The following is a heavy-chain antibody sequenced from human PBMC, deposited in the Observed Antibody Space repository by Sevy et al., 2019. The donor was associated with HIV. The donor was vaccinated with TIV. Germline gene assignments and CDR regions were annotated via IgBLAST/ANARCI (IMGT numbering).Heavy chain of an antibody. CDR2: ISYDGSNK. D-gene: IGHD1-26*01. Sequence: GGSLRLSCAASGFTFSSYAMHWVRQAPGKGLEGVAVISYDGSNKYYADSVKGRFTISRDNSKNTLYLQMNSLRAEDTAVYYCARVKIVGAPFDYWGQGTLVTVSS. CDR3: ARVKIVGAPFDY. J-gene: IGHJ4*02. V-gene: IGHV3-30-3*01. CDR1: GFTFSSYA.